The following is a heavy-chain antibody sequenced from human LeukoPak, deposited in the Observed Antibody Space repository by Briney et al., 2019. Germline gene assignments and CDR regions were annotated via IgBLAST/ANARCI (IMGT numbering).Heavy chain of an antibody. CDR1: GGSFSGYY. D-gene: IGHD2-15*01. CDR3: ARSEIVVVVATTHVWFDL. V-gene: IGHV4-34*01. CDR2: INHSGST. J-gene: IGHJ5*02. Sequence: SETLSLTCAVYGGSFSGYYWSWIRQPPGKGLEWIGEINHSGSTNYNPSLKSRVTISVDTSKNQFSLKLSSVTAADTAVYYCARSEIVVVVATTHVWFDLWGQGTLVTVSS.